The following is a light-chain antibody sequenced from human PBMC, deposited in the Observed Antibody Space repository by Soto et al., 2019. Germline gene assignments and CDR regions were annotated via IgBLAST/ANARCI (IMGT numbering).Light chain of an antibody. CDR1: QSVSSN. V-gene: IGKV3-15*01. CDR2: GAS. Sequence: EIVMTQSPATLSVSPGERATLSCRASQSVSSNLAWYQQKPGQAPRLLIYGASTRATGIQARFSRSGSGTDFTLTIGSLQSDDFAVYYCHQYNNWHLTFGGGTKVEIK. CDR3: HQYNNWHLT. J-gene: IGKJ4*01.